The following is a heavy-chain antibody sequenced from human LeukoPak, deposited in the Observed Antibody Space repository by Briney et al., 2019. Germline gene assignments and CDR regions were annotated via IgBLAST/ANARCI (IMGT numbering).Heavy chain of an antibody. CDR3: AKGRVTASRGDFDY. V-gene: IGHV3-23*01. CDR2: ISGSGGST. J-gene: IGHJ4*02. CDR1: GFTFSIYS. D-gene: IGHD2-21*02. Sequence: GGSLRLSCAASGFTFSIYSMNWVRQAPGKGLEWVSAISGSGGSTYYADSVKGRFTISRDNSKNTLYLQMNSLRGEDTAVYYCAKGRVTASRGDFDYWGQGTLVTVS.